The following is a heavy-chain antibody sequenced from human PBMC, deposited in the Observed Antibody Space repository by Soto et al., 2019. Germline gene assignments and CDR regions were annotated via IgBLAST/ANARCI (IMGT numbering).Heavy chain of an antibody. D-gene: IGHD1-26*01. J-gene: IGHJ4*02. Sequence: PSQTLSLTCVISGDSVSSDRAAWNWIRQSPSRGLEWLGRTYYRSKWYNDYAISVKSRITVKPDTSRNQFSLQLNSVTPEDTAAYYCARDLGGFDYWGQGTMVTVSS. V-gene: IGHV6-1*01. CDR3: ARDLGGFDY. CDR2: TYYRSKWYN. CDR1: GDSVSSDRAA.